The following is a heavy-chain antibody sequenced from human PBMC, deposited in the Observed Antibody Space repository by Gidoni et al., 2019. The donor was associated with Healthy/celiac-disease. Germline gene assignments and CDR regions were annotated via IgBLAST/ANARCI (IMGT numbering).Heavy chain of an antibody. CDR2: ISRSGSTI. CDR1: GCAFSDYY. D-gene: IGHD1-7*01. V-gene: IGHV3-11*01. J-gene: IGHJ4*02. CDR3: ARSEGELAMLLDY. Sequence: QVQLVESGGGLAKPGGSLRLSGAASGCAFSDYYMSRFRQAPGKGLEWVSYISRSGSTIYYADSVKGRFTISRDNAKNSLYLQMNRLRAEDTSVYYCARSEGELAMLLDYWGQGTLVTVSS.